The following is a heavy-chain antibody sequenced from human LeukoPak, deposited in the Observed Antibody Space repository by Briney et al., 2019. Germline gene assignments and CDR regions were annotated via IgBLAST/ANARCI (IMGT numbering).Heavy chain of an antibody. D-gene: IGHD1-14*01. CDR3: ARYGVPDRNYLDN. Sequence: ASVKVSCKASGYTFTAYYMNCVRQAPGQGREWMGWINPNSGGADYAQKFQGRISMTRDTSISTAYMELSRLTSDDTAVYYCARYGVPDRNYLDNWGQGTLVTVSS. J-gene: IGHJ4*02. CDR1: GYTFTAYY. CDR2: INPNSGGA. V-gene: IGHV1-2*02.